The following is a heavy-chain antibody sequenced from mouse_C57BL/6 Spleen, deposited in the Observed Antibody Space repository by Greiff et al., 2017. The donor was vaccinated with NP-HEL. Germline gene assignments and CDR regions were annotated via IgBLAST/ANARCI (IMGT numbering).Heavy chain of an antibody. V-gene: IGHV1-72*01. J-gene: IGHJ4*01. Sequence: QVQLQQPGAELVKPGASVKLSCKASGYTFTSYWMHWVKQRPGRGLEWIGRIDPNSGGTKYNEKFKSKATLTVDKPSSTAYMQLSSLTSEDSAVYYVASARVVYDGYRYAMDYWGQGTSVTVSS. D-gene: IGHD2-3*01. CDR2: IDPNSGGT. CDR1: GYTFTSYW. CDR3: ASARVVYDGYRYAMDY.